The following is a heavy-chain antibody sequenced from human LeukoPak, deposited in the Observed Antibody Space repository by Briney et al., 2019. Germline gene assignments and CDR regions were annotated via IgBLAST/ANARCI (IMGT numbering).Heavy chain of an antibody. CDR2: INSDGSST. J-gene: IGHJ5*02. Sequence: PGGSLRLSCAASGFTFSSYWMHWVRHAPGKGLVWVSRINSDGSSTSYADSVKGRFTISRDNAKNTLYLLMNSLRAEDTAVYYCARDRGRLSTAPWGQGTLVTVSS. D-gene: IGHD4-17*01. CDR3: ARDRGRLSTAP. V-gene: IGHV3-74*01. CDR1: GFTFSSYW.